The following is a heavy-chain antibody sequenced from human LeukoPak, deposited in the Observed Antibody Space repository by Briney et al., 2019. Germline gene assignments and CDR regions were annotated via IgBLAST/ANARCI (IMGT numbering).Heavy chain of an antibody. CDR1: GFTFSSYW. D-gene: IGHD2-2*02. Sequence: GGSLRLSCAASGFTFSSYWMHWVRQAPGKGLVWVSRIRSSTSYADSVKGRFTISRDNAKNTLYLQMNSLRAEDTAVYYCAREIGGGYCSSTSCYNFAFDIWGQGTMVTVSS. V-gene: IGHV3-74*01. CDR2: IRSST. J-gene: IGHJ3*02. CDR3: AREIGGGYCSSTSCYNFAFDI.